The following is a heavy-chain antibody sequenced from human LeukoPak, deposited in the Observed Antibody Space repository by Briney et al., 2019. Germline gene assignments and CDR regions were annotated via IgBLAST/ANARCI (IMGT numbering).Heavy chain of an antibody. CDR3: ARLSSSSNDAFDI. CDR2: IYYSGST. V-gene: IGHV4-39*01. J-gene: IGHJ3*02. D-gene: IGHD6-13*01. Sequence: SETLSLTCTVSGGSISSSSYYWSWIRQPPGKGLERIGSIYYSGSTYYNQALKSRVTIPVDTSKNQFSLKLSSVTAADTAVYYCARLSSSSNDAFDIWGQGTMVTVSS. CDR1: GGSISSSSYY.